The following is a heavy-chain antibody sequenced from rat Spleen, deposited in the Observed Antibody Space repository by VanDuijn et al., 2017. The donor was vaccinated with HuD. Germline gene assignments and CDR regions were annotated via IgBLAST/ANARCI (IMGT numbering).Heavy chain of an antibody. Sequence: EVHLVESGGGLVQPGRSLKLSCAASGFTFSNYGMHWIRQAPTKGLEWVASITNSGGKVHYPDSVKGRFTISRDTAQNTLYLQMGSLRSEDTATYYCTTYSDYATSPFAFWGRGALVTVSS. CDR1: GFTFSNYG. V-gene: IGHV5-19*01. J-gene: IGHJ3*01. CDR2: ITNSGGKV. CDR3: TTYSDYATSPFAF. D-gene: IGHD1-6*01.